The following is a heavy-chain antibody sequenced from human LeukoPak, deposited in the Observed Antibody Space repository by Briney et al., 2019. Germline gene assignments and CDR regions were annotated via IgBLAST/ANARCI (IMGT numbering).Heavy chain of an antibody. CDR1: GFTFCSYW. CDR2: INSDGSST. Sequence: GGSLRLSCAASGFTFCSYWMHWVRQAPGKGLVWVSRINSDGSSTSYADSVKGRFTISRDNAKNTLYLQMNSLRAEDTAVYYCASALGRGRYFDYWGQGTLVTVSS. J-gene: IGHJ4*02. CDR3: ASALGRGRYFDY. D-gene: IGHD1-1*01. V-gene: IGHV3-74*01.